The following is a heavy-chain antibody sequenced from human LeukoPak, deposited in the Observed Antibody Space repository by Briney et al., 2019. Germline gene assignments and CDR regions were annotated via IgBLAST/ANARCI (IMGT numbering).Heavy chain of an antibody. J-gene: IGHJ5*02. CDR2: IFYTGIT. D-gene: IGHD2/OR15-2a*01. V-gene: IGHV4-59*01. CDR3: AILLRTYTFVPNWFDP. CDR1: GASIRSYY. Sequence: PSETLSLTCTVSGASIRSYYWSWIRQPPGKGLEWVGYIFYTGITKYNPSLKSRVTMSVDKSKNQFSLNLNSVTAADTAVYYCAILLRTYTFVPNWFDPWGQGTLVTVSS.